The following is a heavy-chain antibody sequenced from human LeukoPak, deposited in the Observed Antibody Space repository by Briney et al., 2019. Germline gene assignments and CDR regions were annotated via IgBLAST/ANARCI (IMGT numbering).Heavy chain of an antibody. CDR2: LSSSGSAF. CDR1: GFTFRSYE. V-gene: IGHV3-48*03. Sequence: GGSLRLSCAASGFTFRSYEMNWVRQAPGKGLEWIAYLSSSGSAFSYADSVKGRSTIARDNAKNSVYLEMNSLRADDTAVYYCARGRLHRDSYGSNRRYFDYWGQGTLVTVSS. D-gene: IGHD5-18*01. CDR3: ARGRLHRDSYGSNRRYFDY. J-gene: IGHJ4*02.